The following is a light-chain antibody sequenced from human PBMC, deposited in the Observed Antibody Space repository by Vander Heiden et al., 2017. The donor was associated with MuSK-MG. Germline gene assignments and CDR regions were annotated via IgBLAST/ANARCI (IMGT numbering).Light chain of an antibody. CDR1: QGISSA. V-gene: IGKV1-13*02. Sequence: AIQLTQSPSSLSASVGDRVTITCRASQGISSALAWYQQKPGKAPKLLIYDASTLQSGVQSRFSGSGSGTDFTLTISSLRPEDFATYYCQHFNSYPLIVGGGTKVEIQ. CDR2: DAS. CDR3: QHFNSYPLI. J-gene: IGKJ4*01.